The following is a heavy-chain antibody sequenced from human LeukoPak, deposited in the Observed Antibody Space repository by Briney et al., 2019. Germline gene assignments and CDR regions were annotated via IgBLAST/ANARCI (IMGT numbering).Heavy chain of an antibody. V-gene: IGHV4-61*02. J-gene: IGHJ4*02. CDR1: GGSISSSSYY. CDR2: IYTTGST. CDR3: ARAPGSGSYQYYFDY. Sequence: PSETLSLTCTVSGGSISSSSYYWSWIRQPAGKGLEWIGRIYTTGSTNYNPSLKSRVTMSVDTSKNQFSLKLSSVTAADTAVYYCARAPGSGSYQYYFDYWGQGTLVTVSS. D-gene: IGHD3-10*01.